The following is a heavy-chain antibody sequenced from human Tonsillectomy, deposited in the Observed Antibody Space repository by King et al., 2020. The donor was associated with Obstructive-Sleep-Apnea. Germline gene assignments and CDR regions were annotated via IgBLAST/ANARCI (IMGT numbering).Heavy chain of an antibody. V-gene: IGHV2-5*02. D-gene: IGHD3/OR15-3a*01. CDR3: AHRRGWTYYFDY. CDR1: GFSLSTSVVG. J-gene: IGHJ4*02. CDR2: IFWDDDK. Sequence: ITLKESGPTLVKPTQTLTLTCTFSGFSLSTSVVGVGWIRQPPGKALEWLALIFWDDDKLYSPSLKSRLTITKETPKNQVALTMTNMDPVDTATYYCAHRRGWTYYFDYWGQGTLVTVSS.